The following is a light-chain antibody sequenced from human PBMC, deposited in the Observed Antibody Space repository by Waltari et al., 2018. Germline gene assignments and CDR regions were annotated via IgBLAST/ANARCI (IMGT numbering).Light chain of an antibody. V-gene: IGKV1-39*01. Sequence: DIQMTQSPSTLSASVGDRVTITCRASQSISSWLAWYQQKPGKAPKLLIYASSTLQSGVPSRFTGSGSGTHFTLTISSLQPEDIATYSCQQSQGVPFTFGQGTKVDIK. J-gene: IGKJ2*01. CDR3: QQSQGVPFT. CDR1: QSISSW. CDR2: ASS.